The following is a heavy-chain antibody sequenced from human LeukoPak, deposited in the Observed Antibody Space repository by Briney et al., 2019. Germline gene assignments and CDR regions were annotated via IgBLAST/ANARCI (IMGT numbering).Heavy chain of an antibody. Sequence: SVKVSCKASGGTFSSYAISWVRQAPGQGLEWMGGIIPIFGTANYAQKFQGRVTITADESTSTAYMELSSLRSGDTAVYYCARDPPPNWGPGDDAFDIWGQGTMVTVSS. J-gene: IGHJ3*02. D-gene: IGHD7-27*01. CDR2: IIPIFGTA. V-gene: IGHV1-69*13. CDR1: GGTFSSYA. CDR3: ARDPPPNWGPGDDAFDI.